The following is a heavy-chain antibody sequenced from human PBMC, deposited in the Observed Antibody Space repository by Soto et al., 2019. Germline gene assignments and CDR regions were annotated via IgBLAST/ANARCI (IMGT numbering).Heavy chain of an antibody. D-gene: IGHD4-17*01. J-gene: IGHJ4*02. Sequence: GGSLRLSCAASGFTFSSYAMSWVRQAPGKGLEWVSAISGSGGSTYYADSVKGRFTISRDNSKNTLYLQMNSLRAEDTAVYYCAKDPSYQIGYGDYGPFDYWGQGTLVTVSS. CDR1: GFTFSSYA. CDR2: ISGSGGST. V-gene: IGHV3-23*01. CDR3: AKDPSYQIGYGDYGPFDY.